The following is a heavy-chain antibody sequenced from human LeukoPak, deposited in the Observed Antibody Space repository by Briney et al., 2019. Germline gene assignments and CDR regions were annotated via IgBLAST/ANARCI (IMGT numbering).Heavy chain of an antibody. CDR1: GFTLSSYG. Sequence: PGGSLRLSCAASGFTLSSYGMHWVRQAPGKGLEWVAVIAYDRSNKYYADSVKGRFTISRDNAKNSLYLQMNSLRAEDTAVYYCARDLWSSGYYAFDYWGQGTLVAVSS. D-gene: IGHD3-22*01. V-gene: IGHV3-30*03. J-gene: IGHJ4*02. CDR3: ARDLWSSGYYAFDY. CDR2: IAYDRSNK.